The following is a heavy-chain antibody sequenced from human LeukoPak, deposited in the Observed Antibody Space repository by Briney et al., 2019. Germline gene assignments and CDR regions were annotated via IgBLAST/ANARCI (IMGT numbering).Heavy chain of an antibody. CDR2: LYSGGST. CDR3: AREEVRAVAGIREVVQH. V-gene: IGHV3-66*01. D-gene: IGHD6-19*01. CDR1: ESSARSTY. Sequence: GGSPRLFYAFWESSARSTYTRCGRRARGNGMDWVPCLYSGGSTYFADSVKGRFTISRDNSKNTLYLQMNSLRAEDTAVYYCAREEVRAVAGIREVVQHWGQGTLVTVSS. J-gene: IGHJ1*01.